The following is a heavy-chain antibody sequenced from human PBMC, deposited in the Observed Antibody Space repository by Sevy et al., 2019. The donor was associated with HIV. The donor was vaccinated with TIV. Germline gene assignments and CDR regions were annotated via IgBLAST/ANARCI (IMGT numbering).Heavy chain of an antibody. CDR1: GGTFSSYA. CDR2: IIPIFGTA. J-gene: IGHJ6*03. D-gene: IGHD6-13*01. V-gene: IGHV1-69*13. CDR3: ARSGAGAAAGTFAYYYYYMDV. Sequence: ASVKVSCKASGGTFSSYAITWVRQAPGQGLEWMGGIIPIFGTASYAQKFQGRVTITADESLNIAYMELGSLRSEDSAVYYCARSGAGAAAGTFAYYYYYMDVWGKGTTVTVSS.